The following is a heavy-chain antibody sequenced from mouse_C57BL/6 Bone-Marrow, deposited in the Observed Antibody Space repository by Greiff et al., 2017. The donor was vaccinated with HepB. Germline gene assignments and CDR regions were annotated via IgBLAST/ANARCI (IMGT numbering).Heavy chain of an antibody. V-gene: IGHV1-64*01. CDR2: IHPNSGST. D-gene: IGHD2-12*01. Sequence: VQLQQPGAELVKPGASVKLSCKASGYTFTSYWMHWVKQRPGQGLEWIGMIHPNSGSTNYNETFKSKATLTVDKSYSTAYMQLSSLTSEDSAVYYCAREGIYDSWYFDVWGTGTTVTVSS. CDR1: GYTFTSYW. CDR3: AREGIYDSWYFDV. J-gene: IGHJ1*03.